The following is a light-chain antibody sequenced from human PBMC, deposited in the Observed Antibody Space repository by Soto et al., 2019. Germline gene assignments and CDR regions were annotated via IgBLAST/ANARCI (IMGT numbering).Light chain of an antibody. Sequence: DIPLTQSPSFLSASVGDRVTITCRASQGVSSYLAWYQQKPGKAPKLLIFAASTLHSGVPSRFSGSGSGTEFTLTISSLQPEDFATYYCQHLHSYPLTFGGGTKVEMK. CDR3: QHLHSYPLT. CDR2: AAS. V-gene: IGKV1-9*01. J-gene: IGKJ4*01. CDR1: QGVSSY.